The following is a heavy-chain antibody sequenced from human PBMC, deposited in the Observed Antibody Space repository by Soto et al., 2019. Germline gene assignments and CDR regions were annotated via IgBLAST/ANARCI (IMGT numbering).Heavy chain of an antibody. Sequence: SETLSLTCTVSGGSFYSSNHFWGWIRQPPGKGLEWIGRIFYTGNTYYNPSLESRVTISVDTSKNQFSLKLSSVTAADTAVYYCARFREGYFDPWGQGTLVTVSS. V-gene: IGHV4-39*01. J-gene: IGHJ5*02. CDR2: IFYTGNT. CDR3: ARFREGYFDP. D-gene: IGHD1-1*01. CDR1: GGSFYSSNHF.